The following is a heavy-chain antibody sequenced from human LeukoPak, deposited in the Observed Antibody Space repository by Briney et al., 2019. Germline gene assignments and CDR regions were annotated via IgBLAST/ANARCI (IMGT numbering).Heavy chain of an antibody. V-gene: IGHV3-7*01. J-gene: IGHJ4*02. Sequence: GGSLRLSCAASGFTFSNYWMSWVRQAPGKGLEWVAIIKHDGSEKYFVDSVKGRFSISRDNAKNSLFLQMSSLRAEDTALYYCARAGHVNSWTPQNYWGQGTLVTVSS. CDR2: IKHDGSEK. CDR3: ARAGHVNSWTPQNY. CDR1: GFTFSNYW. D-gene: IGHD6-13*01.